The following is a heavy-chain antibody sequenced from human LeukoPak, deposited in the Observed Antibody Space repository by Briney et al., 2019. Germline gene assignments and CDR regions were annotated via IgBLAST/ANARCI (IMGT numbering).Heavy chain of an antibody. V-gene: IGHV4-59*08. CDR1: GGSISSYY. Sequence: TSETLSLTCTVSGGSISSYYWSWIRQPPGKGLEWIGYIYYSGSTNYNPSLKSRVTISVDTSKNQFSLKLSSVTAADTAVYYCASRPYGDYGPDWYFDLWGRGTLVPVSS. J-gene: IGHJ2*01. CDR2: IYYSGST. CDR3: ASRPYGDYGPDWYFDL. D-gene: IGHD4-17*01.